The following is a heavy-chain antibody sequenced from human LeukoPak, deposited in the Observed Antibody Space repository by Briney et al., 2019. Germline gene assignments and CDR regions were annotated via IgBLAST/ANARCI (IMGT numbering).Heavy chain of an antibody. Sequence: PRGSLRLSCAASGFTFSSYWRSWVRQAPGEGLEWVANIKQDGSEKYYVDSVKGRFTISRDNAKNSLYLQMNSLRAEDTAVYYCARAYYDFWSGYYTWYVFDYWGQRTLVTVSS. D-gene: IGHD3-3*01. CDR1: GFTFSSYW. CDR2: IKQDGSEK. CDR3: ARAYYDFWSGYYTWYVFDY. J-gene: IGHJ4*02. V-gene: IGHV3-7*01.